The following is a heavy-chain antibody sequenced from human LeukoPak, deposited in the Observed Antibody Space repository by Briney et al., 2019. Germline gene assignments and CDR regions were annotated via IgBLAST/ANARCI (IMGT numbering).Heavy chain of an antibody. CDR1: GFTFSTYS. J-gene: IGHJ4*02. D-gene: IGHD4-11*01. CDR2: ISGSSSNT. V-gene: IGHV3-48*01. Sequence: HPGGSLRLSCAASGFTFSTYSMNWVRQAPGKGLEWVSYISGSSSNTFYADSVKGRFTISRDNAKNSLYLQMNSLRAEDTAVYYCARDDTVTAHFDYWGQGTLVTVSS. CDR3: ARDDTVTAHFDY.